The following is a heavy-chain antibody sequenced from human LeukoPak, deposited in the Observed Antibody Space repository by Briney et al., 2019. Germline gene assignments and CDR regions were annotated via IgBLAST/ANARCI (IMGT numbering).Heavy chain of an antibody. D-gene: IGHD3-16*01. Sequence: HPGGSLRLSCAASGFTFSSYAMHWVRQAPGKGLEWVAVISYDGSNKYYADPVKGRFTISRDNSKNTLYLQMNSLRAEDTAVYYCALAAYWGQGTLVTVSS. V-gene: IGHV3-30-3*01. CDR1: GFTFSSYA. J-gene: IGHJ4*02. CDR2: ISYDGSNK. CDR3: ALAAY.